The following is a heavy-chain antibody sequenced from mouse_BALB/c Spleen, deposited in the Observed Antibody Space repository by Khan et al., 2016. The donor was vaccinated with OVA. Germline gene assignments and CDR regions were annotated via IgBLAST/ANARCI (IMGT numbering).Heavy chain of an antibody. V-gene: IGHV1-7*01. J-gene: IGHJ3*01. Sequence: QVQLKESGTELAKPAPSVKMSCTASGYTFFSYWMHWVHQRPGQGLEWIGYINPSTDYTEYNQKFKDKATLTTDKSSNTAYMQLSSLTSEDSAVYDCARRGRYCIFVYWGQGTRVTVSS. CDR3: ARRGRYCIFVY. CDR2: INPSTDYT. CDR1: GYTFFSYW.